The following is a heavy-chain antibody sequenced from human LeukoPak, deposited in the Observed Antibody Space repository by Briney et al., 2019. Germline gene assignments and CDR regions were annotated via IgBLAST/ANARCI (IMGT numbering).Heavy chain of an antibody. CDR1: GFTFSSYA. J-gene: IGHJ4*02. D-gene: IGHD2-8*02. V-gene: IGHV3-23*01. CDR3: ATYRQVLLPFES. CDR2: ISGSGGST. Sequence: GGSLRLSCAASGFTFSSYAMSWVRQAPGKGLEWVSAISGSGGSTFYADSVRGRFTISRDNSKSTLSLQMNSLRAEDTAIYYCATYRQVLLPFESWGQGTLVTVSS.